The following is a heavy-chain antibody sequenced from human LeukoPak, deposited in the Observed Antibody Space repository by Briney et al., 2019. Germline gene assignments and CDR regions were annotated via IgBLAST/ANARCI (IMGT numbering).Heavy chain of an antibody. J-gene: IGHJ5*01. D-gene: IGHD6-13*01. CDR2: IFHSGNT. CDR1: GDSISSGNW. Sequence: SETLSLTCAVSGDSISSGNWWSWVRQPPGKGLEWIGAIFHSGNTDYNPSLKSRVTISVDKSKNQFSLKLSSVTAADTALYFCARDIIAASGTFGSWGQGTLVTVSS. V-gene: IGHV4-4*02. CDR3: ARDIIAASGTFGS.